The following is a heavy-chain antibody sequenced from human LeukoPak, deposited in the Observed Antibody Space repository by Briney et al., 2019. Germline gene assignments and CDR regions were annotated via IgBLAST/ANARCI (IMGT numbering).Heavy chain of an antibody. J-gene: IGHJ4*02. CDR2: ILGSGDST. Sequence: GGSLRLSCAASGFTFSSDAMSWVRQAPGKGLEWVSTILGSGDSTYYADSVKGRITISRDNSKNTLYLQMNSLRAEDTAVYYCARYAVRGSSYYFDYWGQGTLVTVSS. D-gene: IGHD5-18*01. CDR1: GFTFSSDA. V-gene: IGHV3-23*01. CDR3: ARYAVRGSSYYFDY.